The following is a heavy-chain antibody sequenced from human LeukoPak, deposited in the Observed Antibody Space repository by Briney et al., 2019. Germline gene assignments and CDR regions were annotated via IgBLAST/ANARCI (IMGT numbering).Heavy chain of an antibody. CDR3: AKAPDYIKYSGSSPFDY. CDR1: GFSFRNYT. J-gene: IGHJ4*02. Sequence: PGGSLRLSCAVSGFSFRNYTMNWVRQAPGKGLVWVSRINGDGNTINYADSVRGRFTISRDNAKNTLYLQMNSLRAEDTAVYYCAKAPDYIKYSGSSPFDYWGQGTLVTVSS. V-gene: IGHV3-74*01. D-gene: IGHD1-26*01. CDR2: INGDGNTI.